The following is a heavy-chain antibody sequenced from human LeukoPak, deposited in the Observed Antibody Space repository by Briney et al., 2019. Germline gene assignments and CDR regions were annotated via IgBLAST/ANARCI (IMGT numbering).Heavy chain of an antibody. D-gene: IGHD3-3*01. V-gene: IGHV3-48*01. Sequence: PGGSLRLSCTASGFTFSSYAMSWVRQAPGKGLEWVSYISSSSSTIYYADSVKGRFTISRDNAKNSLYLQMNSLRAEDTAVYYCARDGVYYDFWSGSRWMDVWGQGTTVTVSS. CDR2: ISSSSSTI. CDR1: GFTFSSYA. CDR3: ARDGVYYDFWSGSRWMDV. J-gene: IGHJ6*02.